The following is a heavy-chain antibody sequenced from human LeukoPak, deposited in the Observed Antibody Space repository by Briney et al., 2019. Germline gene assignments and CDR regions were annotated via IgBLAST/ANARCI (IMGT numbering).Heavy chain of an antibody. CDR3: ARKDYGSGSFSRSFDY. J-gene: IGHJ4*02. CDR2: IYHSGST. V-gene: IGHV4-30-2*01. Sequence: PSETLSLTCAVSGGSISSGGYSWSWIRQPPGKGLEWIGYIYHSGSTYYNPSLKSRVTISVDKFNNQFSLKLNSVTAADTAMYYCARKDYGSGSFSRSFDYWDQGTLVTVSS. D-gene: IGHD3-10*01. CDR1: GGSISSGGYS.